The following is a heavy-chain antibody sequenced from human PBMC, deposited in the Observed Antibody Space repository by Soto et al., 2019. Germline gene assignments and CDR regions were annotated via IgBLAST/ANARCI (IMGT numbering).Heavy chain of an antibody. CDR2: ISGSGGSI. CDR3: ARDNGVPFDY. CDR1: GFTFSSYA. V-gene: IGHV3-23*01. J-gene: IGHJ4*02. Sequence: GGSLRLSCAASGFTFSSYAMSWVRQAPGKGLEWVSDISGSGGSIYYADSVKGRFTISRDNAKNSLYLQMNSLRAEDTAVYYCARDNGVPFDYWGQGTLVTVSS. D-gene: IGHD3-10*01.